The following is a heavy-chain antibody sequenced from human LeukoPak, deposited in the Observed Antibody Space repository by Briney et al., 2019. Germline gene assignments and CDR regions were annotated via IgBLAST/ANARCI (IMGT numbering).Heavy chain of an antibody. CDR1: GYSFNSVYY. J-gene: IGHJ3*02. V-gene: IGHV4-38-2*01. D-gene: IGHD1-14*01. CDR2: IYNSGST. CDR3: DSNISGLGLYSHHAYDPAGAFDI. Sequence: PSETLSLTCAVSGYSFNSVYYWAWIRQPPGKGLEWIGSIYNSGSTSYNPSFKSRVTLSLDTSKNQFSLRRTSVTAADTAVYYSDSNISGLGLYSHHAYDPAGAFDIWGQGTLVTVSS.